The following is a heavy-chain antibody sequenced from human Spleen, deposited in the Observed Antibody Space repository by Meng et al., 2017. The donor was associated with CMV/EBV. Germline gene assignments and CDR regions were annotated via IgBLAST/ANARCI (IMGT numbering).Heavy chain of an antibody. CDR3: ARDAMTTVTPFY. V-gene: IGHV3-11*04. Sequence: GESLKISCAASGFRFSDYYMSWIRQAPGKGLEWVSYISSSGSTIYYADSVKGRFTISRDNSKNTLYLQMNSLRAEDTAVYYCARDAMTTVTPFYWGQGTLVTVSS. D-gene: IGHD4-11*01. J-gene: IGHJ4*02. CDR2: ISSSGSTI. CDR1: GFRFSDYY.